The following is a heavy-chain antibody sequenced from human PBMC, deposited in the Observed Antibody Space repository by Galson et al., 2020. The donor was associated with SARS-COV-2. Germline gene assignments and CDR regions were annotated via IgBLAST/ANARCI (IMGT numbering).Heavy chain of an antibody. J-gene: IGHJ6*03. CDR2: IWYDGSNK. V-gene: IGHV3-33*01. CDR1: GFTFSSYG. Sequence: QLGESLKISCAASGFTFSSYGMHWVRQAPGKGLEWVAVIWYDGSNKYYADSVKGRFTISRDNSKNTLYLQMNSLRAEDTAVYYCARMPHLAVAGILLLLNYYYYMDVWGKGTTVTVSS. D-gene: IGHD6-19*01. CDR3: ARMPHLAVAGILLLLNYYYYMDV.